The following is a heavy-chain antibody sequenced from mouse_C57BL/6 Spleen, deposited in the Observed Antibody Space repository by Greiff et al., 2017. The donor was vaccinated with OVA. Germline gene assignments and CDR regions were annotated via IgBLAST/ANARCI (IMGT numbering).Heavy chain of an antibody. D-gene: IGHD2-4*01. CDR2: ISDGGSYT. Sequence: EVKVEESGGGLVKPGGSLKLSCAASGFTFSSYAMSWVRQTPEKRLEWVATISDGGSYTYYPDNVKGRFTISRDNAKNNLYLQMSHLKSEDTAMYYCAGDEIYYDYGRYFDYWGQGTTLTVSS. CDR3: AGDEIYYDYGRYFDY. V-gene: IGHV5-4*01. J-gene: IGHJ2*01. CDR1: GFTFSSYA.